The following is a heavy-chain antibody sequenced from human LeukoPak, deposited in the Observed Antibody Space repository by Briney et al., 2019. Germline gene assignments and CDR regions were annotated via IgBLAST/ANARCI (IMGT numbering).Heavy chain of an antibody. CDR1: GGSISSSSYY. D-gene: IGHD6-13*01. Sequence: SETLSLTCTVSGGSISSSSYYWGWIRQPPGKGLEWIGSIFYSGSTYYNPSLESRVTISVDTSKNQFSLKLSSVTAADTAVYYCARGDGYSSSWYPDVFDYWGQGTLVTVSS. J-gene: IGHJ4*02. V-gene: IGHV4-39*07. CDR2: IFYSGST. CDR3: ARGDGYSSSWYPDVFDY.